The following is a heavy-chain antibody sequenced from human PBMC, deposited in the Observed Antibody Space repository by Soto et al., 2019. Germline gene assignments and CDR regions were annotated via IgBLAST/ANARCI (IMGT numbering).Heavy chain of an antibody. CDR1: GGSISSYY. CDR2: IYYSGST. J-gene: IGHJ6*02. CDR3: AKHGITMVRGFIRYYYGMDV. Sequence: PSETLSLTCTVSGGSISSYYWSWIRQPPGKGLEWIVYIYYSGSTNYNPSLKSRVTISVDTSKNQFSLKLSSVTAADTAVYYCAKHGITMVRGFIRYYYGMDVWGQGTTVTVSS. D-gene: IGHD3-10*01. V-gene: IGHV4-59*08.